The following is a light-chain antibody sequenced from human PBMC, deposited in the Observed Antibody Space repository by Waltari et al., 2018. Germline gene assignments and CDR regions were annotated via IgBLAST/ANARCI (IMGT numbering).Light chain of an antibody. CDR1: QSLVYSDGNTY. CDR3: MQGTHWPPVYT. Sequence: DVVLTQSPLSLPVTLGQPASISCRSSQSLVYSDGNTYLNWYQQTPGQSPRRLMYKVSSRDSGVPDRLSGRESSTDVMLKSSRVEAVDVGVYYCMQGTHWPPVYTSGQWIKLDIK. J-gene: IGKJ2*01. V-gene: IGKV2-30*01. CDR2: KVS.